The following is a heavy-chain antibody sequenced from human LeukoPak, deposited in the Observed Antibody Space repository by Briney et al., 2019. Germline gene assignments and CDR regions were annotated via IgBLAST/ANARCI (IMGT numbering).Heavy chain of an antibody. CDR3: ARVRGDTATYYYYYGMDV. J-gene: IGHJ6*02. CDR2: ITGSGGGT. CDR1: GFTFSNYA. Sequence: PGGSLRLSCAASGFTFSNYAMSWVRQAPGKGLQWVSAITGSGGGTYYADSVKGRFTISRDNSKNTLYLQMNSLRAEDTAVYYCARVRGDTATYYYYYGMDVWGQGTTVTVSS. D-gene: IGHD5-18*01. V-gene: IGHV3-23*01.